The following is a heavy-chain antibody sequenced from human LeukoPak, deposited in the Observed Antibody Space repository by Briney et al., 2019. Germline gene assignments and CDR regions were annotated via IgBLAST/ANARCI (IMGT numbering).Heavy chain of an antibody. CDR2: IYSGGST. CDR3: ARGPLVVFFDY. Sequence: GGSLRLSCAASGFTVSSDYMSWVRQAPGKGLEWVSVIYSGGSTYYADSVKGRFTISRDNSKNTLYLQMNSLRAEDTAVYYCARGPLVVFFDYWGQGTLVTVSS. J-gene: IGHJ4*02. CDR1: GFTVSSDY. D-gene: IGHD3-22*01. V-gene: IGHV3-53*01.